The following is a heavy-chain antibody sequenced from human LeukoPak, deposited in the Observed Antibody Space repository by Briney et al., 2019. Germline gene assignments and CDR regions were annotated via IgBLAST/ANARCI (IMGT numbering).Heavy chain of an antibody. CDR3: ARSSSGWQNDY. D-gene: IGHD6-19*01. Sequence: GSSVNVSCKASGYTFTSYVISWVRQAPPQGVEGMGWISAYNGNTNYPQNPQGTVTMTTNTSTNTAYTEVRSLRPDATAVYYLARSSSGWQNDYWSQGTLVTVSS. CDR2: ISAYNGNT. CDR1: GYTFTSYV. V-gene: IGHV1-18*01. J-gene: IGHJ4*02.